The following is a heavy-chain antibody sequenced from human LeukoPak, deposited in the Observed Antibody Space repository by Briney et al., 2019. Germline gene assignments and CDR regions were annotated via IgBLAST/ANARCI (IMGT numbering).Heavy chain of an antibody. D-gene: IGHD4-17*01. CDR2: FDPEDGET. Sequence: GASVKVSCKVSGYTLTELSMHWVRQAPGKGLEWMGGFDPEDGETIYAQKFQGRVTMTEDTSTDTAYMELSSLRSEDTAVYYCATGKIMTTVTTNGMDVWGQGTTVTVSS. V-gene: IGHV1-24*01. J-gene: IGHJ6*02. CDR3: ATGKIMTTVTTNGMDV. CDR1: GYTLTELS.